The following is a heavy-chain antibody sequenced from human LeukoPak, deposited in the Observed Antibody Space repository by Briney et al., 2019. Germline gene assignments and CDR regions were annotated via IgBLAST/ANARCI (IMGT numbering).Heavy chain of an antibody. Sequence: ASVKVSCKASGYTFTGHYRHWVRQAPGQGLEWMGWINPKNAATNYAQGFQGRVTMTRDTSTGTVYMEVSGLKSDDTAVYYCAKTLYVAAAPGGFDYWGQGTLVTVSS. CDR1: GYTFTGHY. V-gene: IGHV1-2*02. CDR2: INPKNAAT. CDR3: AKTLYVAAAPGGFDY. J-gene: IGHJ4*02. D-gene: IGHD2-15*01.